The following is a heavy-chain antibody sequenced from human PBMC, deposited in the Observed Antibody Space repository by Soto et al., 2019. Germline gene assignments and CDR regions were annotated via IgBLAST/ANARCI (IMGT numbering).Heavy chain of an antibody. CDR3: TRGLDRAKLGY. J-gene: IGHJ4*02. CDR1: DGSIDSGSYY. Sequence: SETLSLTCTVSDGSIDSGSYYRSWVRQYPGKGLEWIGSIHYSGSIYYSPSLRNRLTMSADTSKNQFSLKLSSVTVADTAVYYCTRGLDRAKLGYWGQG. CDR2: IHYSGSI. D-gene: IGHD1-26*01. V-gene: IGHV4-31*03.